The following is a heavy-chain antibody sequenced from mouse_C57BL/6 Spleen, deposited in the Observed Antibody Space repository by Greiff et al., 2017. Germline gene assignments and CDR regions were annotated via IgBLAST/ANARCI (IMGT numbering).Heavy chain of an antibody. CDR3: ARGPIKGGFAY. Sequence: VQLKESGPGMVKPSQSLSLTCTVTGYSITSGYDWHWIRHFPGNKLEWMGYISYSGSTNYNPSLKSRISITHDTSKNHFFLKLNSVTTEDTATYYCARGPIKGGFAYWGQGTLVTVSA. CDR2: ISYSGST. D-gene: IGHD1-3*01. J-gene: IGHJ3*01. CDR1: GYSITSGYD. V-gene: IGHV3-1*01.